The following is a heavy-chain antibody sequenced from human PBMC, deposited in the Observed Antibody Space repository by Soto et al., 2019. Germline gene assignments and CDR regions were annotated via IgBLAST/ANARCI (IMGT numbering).Heavy chain of an antibody. J-gene: IGHJ4*02. V-gene: IGHV3-33*06. CDR1: GFTFSSYG. Sequence: PGGSLRLSCAASGFTFSSYGMHWVRQAPGKGLEWVAVIWYDGSNKYYADSVKGRFTISRDNSKNTLYLQMNSLRAEDTAVYYCAKVIWNPYYFDYWGQGTLVTVSS. CDR3: AKVIWNPYYFDY. D-gene: IGHD1-1*01. CDR2: IWYDGSNK.